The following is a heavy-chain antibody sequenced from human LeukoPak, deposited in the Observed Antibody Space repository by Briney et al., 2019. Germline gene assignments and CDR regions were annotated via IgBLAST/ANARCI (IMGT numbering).Heavy chain of an antibody. Sequence: ASVKVSCKASGYTFTSYGISWVRQAPGQGLEWMGWISAYNGNTNYAQKLQGRVTMTTDTSTSTAYMELRSLRSDDTAVYYCARDQGGSRLWFGESPFDYWGQGTLVTVSS. CDR1: GYTFTSYG. J-gene: IGHJ4*02. D-gene: IGHD3-10*01. V-gene: IGHV1-18*01. CDR2: ISAYNGNT. CDR3: ARDQGGSRLWFGESPFDY.